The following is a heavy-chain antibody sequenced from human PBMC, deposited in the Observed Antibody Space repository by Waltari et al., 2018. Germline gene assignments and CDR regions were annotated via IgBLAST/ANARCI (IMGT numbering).Heavy chain of an antibody. CDR2: SLSCCGTA. V-gene: IGHV1-69*13. J-gene: IGHJ1*01. D-gene: IGHD2-2*02. Sequence: QVQLVQSGAEVKKPGSSVKVSCKASGGTFSSYAISWVRQAPGQGLEWMGSSLSCCGTAKYAQEVQGRVTVTADKSTSTAYMALSCLRSEDTAVYYCASPYTMHDFQHWGQGTLVTVSS. CDR3: ASPYTMHDFQH. CDR1: GGTFSSYA.